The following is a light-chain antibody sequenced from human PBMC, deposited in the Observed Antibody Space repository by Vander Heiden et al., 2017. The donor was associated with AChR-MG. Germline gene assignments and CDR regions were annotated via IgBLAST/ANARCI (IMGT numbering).Light chain of an antibody. CDR3: QQYGDPRLT. CDR1: QSVRSSY. CDR2: GAS. V-gene: IGKV3-20*01. Sequence: EIALTQSPGTLSLSPGERATLSCRASQSVRSSYLAWYQQKPGQAPRLLIYGASSRATGIPDRFSGSGSGTDFTLTISRLEPEDLAVYYCQQYGDPRLTFGPGTKVDLK. J-gene: IGKJ3*01.